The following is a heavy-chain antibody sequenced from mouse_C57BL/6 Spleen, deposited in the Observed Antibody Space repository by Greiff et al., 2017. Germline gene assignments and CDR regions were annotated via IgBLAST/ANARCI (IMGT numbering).Heavy chain of an antibody. CDR3: AREGYDGYYGWYFDV. CDR2: ISSGGSYT. D-gene: IGHD2-3*01. J-gene: IGHJ1*03. Sequence: DVQLVESGGDLVKPGGSLKLSCAASGFTFSSYGMSWVRQTPDKRLEWVATISSGGSYTYYPDSVKGRFTISRDNAKNTLYLQMSSLKSEDTAMYYCAREGYDGYYGWYFDVWGTGTTVTVSS. CDR1: GFTFSSYG. V-gene: IGHV5-6*01.